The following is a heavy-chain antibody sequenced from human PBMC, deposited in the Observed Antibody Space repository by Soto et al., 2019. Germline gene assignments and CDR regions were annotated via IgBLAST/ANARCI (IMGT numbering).Heavy chain of an antibody. D-gene: IGHD1-26*01. CDR3: AREGSVGVTSGGPLAS. CDR2: IWYDGSNK. Sequence: QVQLVESGGGVVQPGRSLRLSCAASGFTFSSYGMHWVRQAPGKGLEWVAVIWYDGSNKYHADSVKGRFTISRDNSKNTLYLQMNSLRAEGTAVYYCAREGSVGVTSGGPLASWGQGTLVTVSS. J-gene: IGHJ4*02. CDR1: GFTFSSYG. V-gene: IGHV3-33*01.